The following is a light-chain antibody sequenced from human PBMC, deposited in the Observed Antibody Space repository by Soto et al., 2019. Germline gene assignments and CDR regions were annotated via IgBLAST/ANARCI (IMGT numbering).Light chain of an antibody. CDR1: QSISSW. V-gene: IGKV1-5*01. CDR2: DAF. CDR3: QQYSSYWT. J-gene: IGKJ1*01. Sequence: DIQMTQSPSTLSASVGDRVTITCRASQSISSWLAWYQQKPGKAPKFLIYDAFNLESGVPSRFSGSGSGTEFTLTISSLQPDDFATYYCQQYSSYWTFGQGTKVEIK.